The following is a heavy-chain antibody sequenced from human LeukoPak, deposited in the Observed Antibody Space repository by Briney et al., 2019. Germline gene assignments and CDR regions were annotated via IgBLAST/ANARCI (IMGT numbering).Heavy chain of an antibody. J-gene: IGHJ4*02. CDR1: GFTFSSYE. D-gene: IGHD2-15*01. V-gene: IGHV3-48*03. Sequence: GGSLRLSCAASGFTFSSYEMNWVRQAPGKGLEWVSYISSSGSTIYYADSVKGRFTISRDNAKNSLYLQMNSLRAEDTAVYYCARDPAGYCSGGSCFDYWSQGTLVTVSS. CDR3: ARDPAGYCSGGSCFDY. CDR2: ISSSGSTI.